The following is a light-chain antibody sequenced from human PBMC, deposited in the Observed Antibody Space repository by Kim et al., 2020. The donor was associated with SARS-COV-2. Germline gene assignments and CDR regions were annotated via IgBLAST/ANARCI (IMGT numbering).Light chain of an antibody. CDR3: QSYDSTLSGWV. CDR1: SSHIGADFE. Sequence: QRVPFSCTGTSSHIGADFEVHWYQQFPGKAPKLLISRNYNRPSGIPDRFSGSKSGTSASLVISGLQTEDEADYYCQSYDSTLSGWVFGGGTQLTVL. CDR2: RNY. V-gene: IGLV1-40*01. J-gene: IGLJ3*02.